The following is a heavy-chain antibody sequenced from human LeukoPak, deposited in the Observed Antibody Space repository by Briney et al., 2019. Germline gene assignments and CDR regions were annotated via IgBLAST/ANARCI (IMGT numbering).Heavy chain of an antibody. D-gene: IGHD2-15*01. CDR2: ISIGGSTI. CDR1: GLTFSDYY. V-gene: IGHV3-11*04. CDR3: ARSGGSSNFYYYYGMDV. Sequence: GGSLRLSCAASGLTFSDYYMSCIRHAPGKGLEGVAYISIGGSTIYYAGSVKGRFTISRDNAKNSLYLQMNSLSAEDTAVYYCARSGGSSNFYYYYGMDVWGQGTTVTVSS. J-gene: IGHJ6*02.